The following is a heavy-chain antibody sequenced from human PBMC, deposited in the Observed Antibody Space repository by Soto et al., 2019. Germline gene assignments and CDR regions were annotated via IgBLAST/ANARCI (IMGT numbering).Heavy chain of an antibody. D-gene: IGHD3-22*01. CDR1: GFTFSSYA. Sequence: GGSLRLSCAASGFTFSSYAMHWVRQAPGKGLEWVAVISYDGSNKYYADSVKGRFTISRDNSKNTLYLQMNSLGAEDTAVYYCAKAESGYSMGYYPDYSVQVTLVAVS. V-gene: IGHV3-30*04. CDR3: AKAESGYSMGYYPDY. CDR2: ISYDGSNK. J-gene: IGHJ4*02.